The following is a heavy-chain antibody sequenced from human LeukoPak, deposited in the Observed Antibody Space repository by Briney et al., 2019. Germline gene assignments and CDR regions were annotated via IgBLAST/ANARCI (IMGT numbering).Heavy chain of an antibody. J-gene: IGHJ4*02. CDR1: GFTVTSNY. V-gene: IGHV3-53*01. Sequence: PGGSLRLSCAASGFTVTSNYMSWVRQAPGKGLEWVSVIYSGENTDYADSVKGRFTVSRDNSKNTVYLQMNRLRVEDTAVYYCARGSRWSGYYLGYWGQGIVVTVSS. CDR2: IYSGENT. D-gene: IGHD3-3*01. CDR3: ARGSRWSGYYLGY.